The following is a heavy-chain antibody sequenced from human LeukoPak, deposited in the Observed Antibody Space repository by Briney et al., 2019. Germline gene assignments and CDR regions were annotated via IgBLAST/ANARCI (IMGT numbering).Heavy chain of an antibody. V-gene: IGHV3-74*01. CDR3: AKDLNYDFWSGLGN. CDR2: INSDGSGT. CDR1: GFTFINYW. D-gene: IGHD3-3*01. J-gene: IGHJ4*02. Sequence: PGGPLRLSCAASGFTFINYWMHWVRQAPGKGLVWVSRINSDGSGTTYADSVKGRFTISRDNSKNTLYLQMNSLRAEDTAVYYCAKDLNYDFWSGLGNWGQGTLVTVSS.